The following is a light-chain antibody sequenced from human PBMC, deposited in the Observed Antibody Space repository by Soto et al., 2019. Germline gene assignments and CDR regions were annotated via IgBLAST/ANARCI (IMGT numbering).Light chain of an antibody. Sequence: EILFTQSPATLSLSPGERANISCRASQSVSIDLAWYQQTPGQAPRILIYGASTRDTGIPVRFSGSASGTEFTLTISRLQSEDFKVYYCQQYNKWPLTFGQGTKVDIK. J-gene: IGKJ1*01. V-gene: IGKV3-15*01. CDR1: QSVSID. CDR3: QQYNKWPLT. CDR2: GAS.